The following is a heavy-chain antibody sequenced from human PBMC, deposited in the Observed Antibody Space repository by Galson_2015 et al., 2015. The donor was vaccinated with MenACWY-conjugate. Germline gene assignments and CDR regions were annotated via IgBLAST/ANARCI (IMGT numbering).Heavy chain of an antibody. J-gene: IGHJ4*02. Sequence: ETLSLPCPVFGASITSNYWSWFRPPPGRGLEWIAYIRDTGSINDNPSLKSRVTMSADKSNNQFSLRLISVTAADTAVYYCARIPTCGSSFGYFDYWGQGILVAVSS. CDR2: IRDTGSI. CDR1: GASITSNY. V-gene: IGHV4-59*08. CDR3: ARIPTCGSSFGYFDY. D-gene: IGHD5-18*01.